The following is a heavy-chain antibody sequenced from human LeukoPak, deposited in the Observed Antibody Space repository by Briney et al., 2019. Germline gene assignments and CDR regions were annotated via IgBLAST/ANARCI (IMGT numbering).Heavy chain of an antibody. J-gene: IGHJ4*02. V-gene: IGHV4-38-2*01. CDR3: ARGWFHGDY. CDR2: IYHSGDT. CDR1: GYSISSGYD. Sequence: PSETLSLTCAVSGYSISSGYDWGWIRQPPGKGLEWIGTIYHSGDTYYNPSLKSRLTISLDTSKNQFSLKLSSVTAADTAVYYCARGWFHGDYWGQGTLVTVSS. D-gene: IGHD6-19*01.